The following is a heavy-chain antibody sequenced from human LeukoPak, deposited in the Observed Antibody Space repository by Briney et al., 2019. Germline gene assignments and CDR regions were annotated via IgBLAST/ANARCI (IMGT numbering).Heavy chain of an antibody. Sequence: ASVKVSCKASGYTFTGYYMHWVRQAPGQGLEWMGWINPNSGGTNYAQKFQGRVTMTRDTSISTAYMELSRLRSDDTAVYYWARSSRITIFGVVSGYFDYWGQGTLVTVSS. V-gene: IGHV1-2*02. D-gene: IGHD3-3*01. CDR3: ARSSRITIFGVVSGYFDY. CDR1: GYTFTGYY. J-gene: IGHJ4*02. CDR2: INPNSGGT.